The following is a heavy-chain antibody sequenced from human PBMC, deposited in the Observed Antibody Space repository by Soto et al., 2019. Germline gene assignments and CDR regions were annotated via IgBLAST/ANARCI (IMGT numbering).Heavy chain of an antibody. D-gene: IGHD1-26*01. CDR3: AKLSGSYP. V-gene: IGHV3-30*18. CDR1: GFTFSSYG. J-gene: IGHJ4*02. Sequence: GGSLRLSCAASGFTFSSYGMHWVRQAPGKGLEWVAVISYDGSNKYYADSVKGRFTISRDNSKNTLYLQMNSLRAEDTAVYYCAKLSGSYPWGQGTLFTVSS. CDR2: ISYDGSNK.